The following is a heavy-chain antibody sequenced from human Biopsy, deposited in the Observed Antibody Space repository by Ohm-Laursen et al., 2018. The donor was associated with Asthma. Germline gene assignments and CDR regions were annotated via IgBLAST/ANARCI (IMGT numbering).Heavy chain of an antibody. CDR3: ARGWNCGGDCYSLDS. D-gene: IGHD2-21*02. CDR1: GDSIDSGDYS. Sequence: SQTLSLTCAVSGDSIDSGDYSWTWIRQSPGWGLEWIGYIYRNGNTYYIPTLKNRVTISIDRSKNQFSLRLRSVTAADTAVYYCARGWNCGGDCYSLDSWGQGTPVTVSS. V-gene: IGHV4-30-2*06. J-gene: IGHJ4*02. CDR2: IYRNGNT.